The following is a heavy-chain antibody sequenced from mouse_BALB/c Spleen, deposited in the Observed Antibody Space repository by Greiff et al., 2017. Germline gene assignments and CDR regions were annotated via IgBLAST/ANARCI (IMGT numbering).Heavy chain of an antibody. Sequence: EVQGVESGGGLVKPGGSLKLSCAASGFAFSSYDMSWVRQTPEKRLEWVAYISSGGGSTYYSDTVKGRFTISRDNAKNTLYLQMSSLKSEDTAMYYCTRHRDLDRSYGRWYFDVWGAETTVTVSA. V-gene: IGHV5-12-1*01. D-gene: IGHD1-1*01. J-gene: IGHJ1*01. CDR1: GFAFSSYD. CDR2: ISSGGGST. CDR3: TRHRDLDRSYGRWYFDV.